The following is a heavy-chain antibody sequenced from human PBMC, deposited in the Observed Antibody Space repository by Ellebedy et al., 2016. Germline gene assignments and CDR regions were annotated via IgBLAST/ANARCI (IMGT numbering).Heavy chain of an antibody. V-gene: IGHV3-48*02. CDR2: ISSSSSTI. CDR3: ARDGSRYYDSSVRLLAFDI. Sequence: GESLKISCAASGFTFSSYSMNWVRQAPGKGLEWVSYISSSSSTIYYADSVKGRFTISRDNAKNSLYLQMNSLRDEDTAVYYCARDGSRYYDSSVRLLAFDIWGQGTMVTVSS. J-gene: IGHJ3*02. D-gene: IGHD3-22*01. CDR1: GFTFSSYS.